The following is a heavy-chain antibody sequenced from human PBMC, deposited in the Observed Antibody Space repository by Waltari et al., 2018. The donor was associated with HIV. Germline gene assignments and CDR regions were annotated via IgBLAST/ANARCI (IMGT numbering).Heavy chain of an antibody. CDR2: IYYSGST. V-gene: IGHV4-59*01. CDR1: GDSINTYY. CDR3: ARDADGLDY. J-gene: IGHJ4*02. Sequence: QVQLQESGPGLVKPAETLSLTCTVSGDSINTYYWSWIRPPPGKGLEWIGHIYYSGSTNYNPSLTSRVRISVDTSKKQISRKVKSVTTADTAMYYCARDADGLDYWGQGTLVTVSS.